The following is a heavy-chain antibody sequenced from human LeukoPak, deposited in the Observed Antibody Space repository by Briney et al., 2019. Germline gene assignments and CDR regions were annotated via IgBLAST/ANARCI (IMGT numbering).Heavy chain of an antibody. CDR2: IYSGGST. V-gene: IGHV3-66*01. CDR1: GFTVSSNY. CDR3: ARAQGSHGGDFDY. J-gene: IGHJ4*02. Sequence: GGSLRLSCAASGFTVSSNYMSWVRQAPGKGLEWVSIIYSGGSTYYADSVKGRFTISRDNAKNTLYLQMNSLRAEDTAVYYCARAQGSHGGDFDYWGQGTLVTVSS.